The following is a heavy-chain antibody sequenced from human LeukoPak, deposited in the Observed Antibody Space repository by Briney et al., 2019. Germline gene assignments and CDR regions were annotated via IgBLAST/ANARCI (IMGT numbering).Heavy chain of an antibody. CDR3: AREATGDKGVFDI. Sequence: ASVKVSCKASGGTFSSYAISWVRQAPGQGLEWMGRIIPILGIANYAQKFQGRVTITADKSTSTAYMELSSLRSEDTAVYYCAREATGDKGVFDIWGQGTMVTVSS. J-gene: IGHJ3*02. CDR2: IIPILGIA. D-gene: IGHD7-27*01. V-gene: IGHV1-69*04. CDR1: GGTFSSYA.